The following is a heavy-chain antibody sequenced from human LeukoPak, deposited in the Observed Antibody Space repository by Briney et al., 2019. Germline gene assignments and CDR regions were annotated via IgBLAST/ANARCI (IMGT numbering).Heavy chain of an antibody. V-gene: IGHV3-33*06. J-gene: IGHJ4*02. CDR3: AKDRSSGCLDY. Sequence: GGSLRLSCAASGFTFSSYGMHWVRQAPGKGLEWVAVIWYDGSNKYYADSVKGRFTISRDNSKNALYLQMNSLRAEDTAVYYCAKDRSSGCLDYWGQGTLVTVPS. CDR1: GFTFSSYG. D-gene: IGHD6-19*01. CDR2: IWYDGSNK.